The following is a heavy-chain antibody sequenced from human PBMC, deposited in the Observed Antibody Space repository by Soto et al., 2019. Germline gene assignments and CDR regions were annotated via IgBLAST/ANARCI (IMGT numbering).Heavy chain of an antibody. Sequence: EVQLLESGGGLVQPGGSLRLSCAASGFTFSTYAMSWVCQAPGKGLEWDSSISGSGGSTYYAASVKGRFTISRDNSKNPLYLEMNSLRAEDTAVYHCAKSDYGSGSSVHPFDYWGKGTLVTVSS. CDR2: ISGSGGST. CDR1: GFTFSTYA. D-gene: IGHD3-10*01. V-gene: IGHV3-23*01. J-gene: IGHJ4*02. CDR3: AKSDYGSGSSVHPFDY.